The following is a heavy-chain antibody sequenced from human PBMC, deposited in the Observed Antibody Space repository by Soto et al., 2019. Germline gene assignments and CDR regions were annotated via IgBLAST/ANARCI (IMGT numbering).Heavy chain of an antibody. CDR2: IYYSGST. J-gene: IGHJ4*02. Sequence: QVQLQESGPGLVKPSESLSLTCTVSGGSISSYYWSWIRQPPGKGLEWIGYIYYSGSTNYNPSLKSRVTISVDTSKNQFSLKLSSVTAADTAVYYCARGDDFWSGYQYYFDYWGQGTLVTVSS. V-gene: IGHV4-59*01. CDR1: GGSISSYY. D-gene: IGHD3-3*01. CDR3: ARGDDFWSGYQYYFDY.